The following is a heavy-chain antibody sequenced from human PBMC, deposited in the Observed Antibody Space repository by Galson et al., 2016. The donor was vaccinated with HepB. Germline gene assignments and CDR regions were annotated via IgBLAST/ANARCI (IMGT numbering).Heavy chain of an antibody. D-gene: IGHD5-24*01. CDR3: ARDRDRSLDY. CDR1: GYTFTTNG. J-gene: IGHJ4*02. CDR2: ISAHNGDT. V-gene: IGHV1-18*04. Sequence: ASGYTFTTNGISWVRQAPGQGLEWVAWISAHNGDTNSAQKFQGRVTLTTDTSTRTAYMELRSLTSDDAAVYYCARDRDRSLDYWGQGTLVTVSS.